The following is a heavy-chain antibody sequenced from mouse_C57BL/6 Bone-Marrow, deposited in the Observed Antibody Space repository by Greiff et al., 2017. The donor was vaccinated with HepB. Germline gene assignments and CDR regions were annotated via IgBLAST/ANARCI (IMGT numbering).Heavy chain of an antibody. CDR3: TRDGYDVGYAMDY. CDR1: GYTFTSYW. Sequence: EVQLQQSGTELARPGASVKMSCKTSGYTFTSYWMHWVKQRPGQGLEWIGAIYPGNSDTSYNQKFKGKAKLTAVTSASTAYMELSSLTNEDSAVYYCTRDGYDVGYAMDYWGQGTSVTVSS. D-gene: IGHD2-2*01. CDR2: IYPGNSDT. J-gene: IGHJ4*01. V-gene: IGHV1-5*01.